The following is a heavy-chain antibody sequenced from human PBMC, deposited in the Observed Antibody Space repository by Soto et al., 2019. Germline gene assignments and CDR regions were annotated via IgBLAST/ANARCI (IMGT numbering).Heavy chain of an antibody. CDR3: ARPGGDFWSGYAPNYYYGMDV. D-gene: IGHD3-3*01. Sequence: GGSLRLSCAASGFTFSGSAMHWVRQASGKGLEWIGRIRSKANSYATAYAASVKGRFTISRDDSKNTAYLQMNSLKTEDTAVYYCARPGGDFWSGYAPNYYYGMDVWGQGTTVTVS. J-gene: IGHJ6*02. CDR1: GFTFSGSA. V-gene: IGHV3-73*01. CDR2: IRSKANSYAT.